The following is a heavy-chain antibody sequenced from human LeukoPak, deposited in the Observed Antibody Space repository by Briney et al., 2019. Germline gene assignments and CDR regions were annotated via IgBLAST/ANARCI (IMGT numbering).Heavy chain of an antibody. D-gene: IGHD2-2*01. CDR3: ATRDCSSTSCPPPDVFYYYYMDV. CDR1: GYTFTGNY. V-gene: IGHV1-69*06. Sequence: SVKVSCKASGYTFTGNYMHWVRQAPGQGLEWMGGIIPIFGTANYAQKFQGRVTITADKSTSTAYMELSSLRSEDTAVYYRATRDCSSTSCPPPDVFYYYYMDVWGKGTTVTVSS. CDR2: IIPIFGTA. J-gene: IGHJ6*03.